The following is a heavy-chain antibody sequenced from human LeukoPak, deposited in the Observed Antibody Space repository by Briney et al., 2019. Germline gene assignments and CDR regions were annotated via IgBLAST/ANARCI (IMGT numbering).Heavy chain of an antibody. CDR3: ARAVGNSEDFEY. V-gene: IGHV3-74*01. J-gene: IGHJ4*02. Sequence: GGSLRLSCAASGFTFSNYWMHWVRQAPGKGLVWVSRIKSDGSSTSYADSVKGRFTISRDNAKNTLYLQMNSLRAEDTAVYYCARAVGNSEDFEYWGQGTLVTVSS. CDR2: IKSDGSST. D-gene: IGHD4-23*01. CDR1: GFTFSNYW.